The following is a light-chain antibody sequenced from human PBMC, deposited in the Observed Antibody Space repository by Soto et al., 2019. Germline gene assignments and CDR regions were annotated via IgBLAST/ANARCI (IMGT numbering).Light chain of an antibody. CDR1: QSVSSY. CDR3: YQRSNWSRT. CDR2: DAS. Sequence: DIVLTQSPSTLSLSPGERATLSCRASQSVSSYLAWYQQKPGQAPKLLIYDASNMATGIPARFSGSGSGTDLFTPISSIVPEDDSVTYYYQRSNWSRTFGEGTKVEIK. J-gene: IGKJ4*01. V-gene: IGKV3-11*01.